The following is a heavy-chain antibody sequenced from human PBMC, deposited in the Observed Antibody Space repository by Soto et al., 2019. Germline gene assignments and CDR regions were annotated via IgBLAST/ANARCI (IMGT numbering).Heavy chain of an antibody. Sequence: SETLSLTCTASGGSISSYYWSWIRQPPGKGLEWIGYIYYSGSTNYNPSLKSRVTISVDTSKNQFSLKLSSVTAADTAVYYCARSPGGEFHFLEPNGFDPWGQGTLVTVSS. V-gene: IGHV4-59*01. CDR1: GGSISSYY. CDR3: ARSPGGEFHFLEPNGFDP. D-gene: IGHD3-10*01. CDR2: IYYSGST. J-gene: IGHJ5*02.